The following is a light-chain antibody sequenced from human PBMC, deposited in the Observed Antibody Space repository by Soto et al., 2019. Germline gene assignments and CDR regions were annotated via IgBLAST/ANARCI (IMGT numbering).Light chain of an antibody. J-gene: IGLJ2*01. V-gene: IGLV2-14*01. CDR1: SSDVGGYDF. CDR2: AVS. CDR3: NSYTSTAGLF. Sequence: QSALTQPASVSGSPGQSITISCTGTSSDVGGYDFVSWYQQYPGKAPKLIIYAVSNRPSGVSNRFSGSKSGNTASLTISGLQAEDEADYYCNSYTSTAGLFVGGGTKLTVL.